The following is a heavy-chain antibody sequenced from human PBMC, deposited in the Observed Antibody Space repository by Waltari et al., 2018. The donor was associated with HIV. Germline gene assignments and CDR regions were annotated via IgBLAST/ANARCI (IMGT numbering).Heavy chain of an antibody. CDR1: GFTLSSYW. CDR2: IKQDGSEP. Sequence: EVQLVESGGGLVQPGGSLRLSCAASGFTLSSYWMSWVRQAPGKGLEWVANIKQDGSEPHYVDSVKGRFAISRDNAKNSLYLQMNSLRAEDTAVYYCARDRCPQQQDCWGQGTLVTVSS. V-gene: IGHV3-7*01. J-gene: IGHJ4*02. CDR3: ARDRCPQQQDC. D-gene: IGHD6-13*01.